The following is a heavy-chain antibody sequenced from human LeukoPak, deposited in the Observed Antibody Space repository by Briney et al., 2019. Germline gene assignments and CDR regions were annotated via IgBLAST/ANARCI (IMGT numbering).Heavy chain of an antibody. CDR3: ARDMTRAVPIPGTYYYAYAMDV. J-gene: IGHJ6*02. CDR1: GVPISSHY. CDR2: IYYDGTT. D-gene: IGHD6-13*01. Sequence: PSETLSLTCTVSGVPISSHYWSWSRQPPGQGLEWIGNIYYDGTTNYNPSLRSRVTISVDTSKNQFSLELSSVTAADTAVYYCARDMTRAVPIPGTYYYAYAMDVWGQGTTVTVSS. V-gene: IGHV4-59*11.